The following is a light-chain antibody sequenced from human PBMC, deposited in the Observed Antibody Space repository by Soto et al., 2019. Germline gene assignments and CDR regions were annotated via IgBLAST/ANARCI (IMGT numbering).Light chain of an antibody. V-gene: IGKV1-5*01. CDR2: DAS. Sequence: DIPMTPSPSTLSASVGDRVTITCRASQSISSWLAWYQQKPGKAPKLLIYDASRSESGVPSRFSGSGSGTEFTLTISSLQADDFAAYYCQQYNSYLYTFGQGTKLEIK. J-gene: IGKJ2*01. CDR1: QSISSW. CDR3: QQYNSYLYT.